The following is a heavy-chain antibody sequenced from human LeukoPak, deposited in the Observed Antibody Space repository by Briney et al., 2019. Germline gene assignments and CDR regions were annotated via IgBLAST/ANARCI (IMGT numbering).Heavy chain of an antibody. J-gene: IGHJ4*02. CDR3: VRGNDYGGPHY. Sequence: GGSLRLSCAVSGFTFSSYWMHWVRQAPGKGLVWVSRIDRDGSRINYADSVKGRFTISRDNGKNTLFLQMNSLRAEDAAVYYRVRGNDYGGPHYWGQGTLVTVSS. V-gene: IGHV3-74*01. CDR1: GFTFSSYW. D-gene: IGHD4-23*01. CDR2: IDRDGSRI.